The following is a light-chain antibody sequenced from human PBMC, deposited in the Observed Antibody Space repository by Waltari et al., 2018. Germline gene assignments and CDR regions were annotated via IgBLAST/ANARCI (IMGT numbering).Light chain of an antibody. CDR3: QQSYTTAYT. V-gene: IGKV1-13*02. J-gene: IGKJ2*01. Sequence: AIQLTQSPSSLAASVGDRVTITCRASQGISSAVAWYQQKPGKVPNLLIYDASRLERGVPSRFSGSGSGTDFSLTISSLQPEDFATYYCQQSYTTAYTFGQGTKLEIK. CDR2: DAS. CDR1: QGISSA.